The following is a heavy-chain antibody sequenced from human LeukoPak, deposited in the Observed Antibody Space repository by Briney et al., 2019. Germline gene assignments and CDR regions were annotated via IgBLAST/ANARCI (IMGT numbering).Heavy chain of an antibody. J-gene: IGHJ1*01. V-gene: IGHV4-59*01. CDR3: ATYGDYPAEYFQH. Sequence: SETLSLTCTVSGGSISRYYWSWIRQPPGKGPEWIGYIYYSGSTNYNPSLKSRVTASVDTSKNQFSLKLSSVTAADTAVYYCATYGDYPAEYFQHWGQGTLVTVSS. CDR2: IYYSGST. D-gene: IGHD4-17*01. CDR1: GGSISRYY.